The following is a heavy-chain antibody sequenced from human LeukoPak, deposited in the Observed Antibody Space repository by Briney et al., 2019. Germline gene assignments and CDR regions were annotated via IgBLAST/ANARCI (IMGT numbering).Heavy chain of an antibody. CDR2: ISGSGGST. Sequence: PGGSLRLSCAASGFTFRNAWMSWVRQAPGKGLEWVSAISGSGGSTYYADSVKGRFTISRDNSKNTLYLQMNSLRAEDTAVYYCAKAYDFWSGYSDNNWFDPWGQGTLVTVSS. V-gene: IGHV3-23*01. J-gene: IGHJ5*02. CDR1: GFTFRNAW. D-gene: IGHD3-3*01. CDR3: AKAYDFWSGYSDNNWFDP.